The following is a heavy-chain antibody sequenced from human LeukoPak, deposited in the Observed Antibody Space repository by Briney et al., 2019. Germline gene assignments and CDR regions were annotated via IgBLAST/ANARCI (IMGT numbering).Heavy chain of an antibody. Sequence: SETLCLTCTVSGGSISNSYWSWVRQSPGKGREWEWIGYIYIGRTNYNPSLKIRDIISVETAKNQFSLKMTSVTDADTARHYFAIVPTLWGQGALVTVSS. CDR1: GGSISNSY. J-gene: IGHJ4*02. CDR2: IYIGRT. CDR3: AIVPTL. V-gene: IGHV4-59*08.